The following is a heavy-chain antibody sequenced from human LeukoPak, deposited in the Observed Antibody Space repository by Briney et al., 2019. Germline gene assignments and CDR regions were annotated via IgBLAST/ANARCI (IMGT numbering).Heavy chain of an antibody. D-gene: IGHD4-17*01. CDR2: INPNSGGT. CDR1: GYTFSVYY. V-gene: IGHV1-2*02. J-gene: IGHJ3*02. Sequence: VASVKVSCKASGYTFSVYYIHWVRQAPGQGLEWMGWINPNSGGTNSAQKFQGRVTMTRDTSISTAYMELSRLRSDDTAVYYCARESFTTVTSATDAFDIWGQGTMVTVSS. CDR3: ARESFTTVTSATDAFDI.